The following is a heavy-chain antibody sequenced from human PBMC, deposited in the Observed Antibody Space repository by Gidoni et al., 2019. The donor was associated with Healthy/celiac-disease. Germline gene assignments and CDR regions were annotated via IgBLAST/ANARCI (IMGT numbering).Heavy chain of an antibody. Sequence: EVQLLASGGGLVQPGGSLRLSCAASGFTFSSYAMRWGRQAPGKGLEWVSAISGSGGSTYYADAVKGRFTISRDNSKNTLYLQMNSLRAEDTAVYYCAKSDGRYYDILTGYYDYWGQGTLVTVSS. CDR2: ISGSGGST. CDR1: GFTFSSYA. J-gene: IGHJ4*02. CDR3: AKSDGRYYDILTGYYDY. V-gene: IGHV3-23*01. D-gene: IGHD3-9*01.